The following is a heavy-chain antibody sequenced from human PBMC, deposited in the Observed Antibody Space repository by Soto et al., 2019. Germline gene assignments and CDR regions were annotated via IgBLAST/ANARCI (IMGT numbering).Heavy chain of an antibody. J-gene: IGHJ4*02. Sequence: QLQLQESGPRLVKPSETLSLTCTVYGGSISNNSYYLAWIRQPPGKGLEWIGSISYSGSTYFNWYLKSRVATSIDTSTSQFSLRLNSLTAPDTAVYYCARHRVPSLYDALPGYFDYWVQGTLVTVSS. CDR1: GGSISNNSYY. V-gene: IGHV4-39*01. CDR2: ISYSGST. CDR3: ARHRVPSLYDALPGYFDY. D-gene: IGHD5-12*01.